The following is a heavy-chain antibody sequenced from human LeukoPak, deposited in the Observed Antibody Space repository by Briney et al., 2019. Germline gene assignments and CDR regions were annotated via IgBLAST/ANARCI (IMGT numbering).Heavy chain of an antibody. J-gene: IGHJ4*02. Sequence: GGSLRLSCAASGFTFSSYGMHWVRQAPGKGLEWVAVISYDGSNKYYADSVKGRFTISRDNSKNTLYLQMNSLRAEDTAVYYCARVPGYDSSGYFDYWGQGTLVTVSS. CDR1: GFTFSSYG. V-gene: IGHV3-30*03. D-gene: IGHD3-22*01. CDR3: ARVPGYDSSGYFDY. CDR2: ISYDGSNK.